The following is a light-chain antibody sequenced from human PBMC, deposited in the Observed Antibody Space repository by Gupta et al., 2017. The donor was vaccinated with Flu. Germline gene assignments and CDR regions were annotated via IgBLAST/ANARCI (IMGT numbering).Light chain of an antibody. CDR2: GAS. CDR3: QQYSNWPPYS. Sequence: EIVMTQSPATLSVSPGERATLSCRASQSVSSNLAWYQQKPGQAPRLLIYGASTRATGVPARFSGSGSVTEFILTISSLQSEDFAVYYCQQYSNWPPYSFGQGTXLEIK. J-gene: IGKJ2*03. V-gene: IGKV3-15*01. CDR1: QSVSSN.